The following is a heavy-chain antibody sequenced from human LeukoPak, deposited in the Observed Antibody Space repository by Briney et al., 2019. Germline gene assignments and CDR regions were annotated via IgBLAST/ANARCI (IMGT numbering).Heavy chain of an antibody. CDR3: ARKYGSGWPN. CDR1: GYSFSNYW. D-gene: IGHD6-19*01. J-gene: IGHJ4*02. V-gene: IGHV5-51*01. Sequence: GESLKISFKASGYSFSNYWIGWVRQMPGKGLEWMGIIYPGDSEIRYSPSFQGQVTISADKSISTAYLQWSSLKASDTAMYYCARKYGSGWPNWGQGTLVTVSS. CDR2: IYPGDSEI.